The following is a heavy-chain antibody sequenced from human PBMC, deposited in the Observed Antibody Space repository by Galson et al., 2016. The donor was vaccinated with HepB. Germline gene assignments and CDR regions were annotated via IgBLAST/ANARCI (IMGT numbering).Heavy chain of an antibody. D-gene: IGHD5-12*01. Sequence: SLRLSCAASGFSFSSYAMTWVRQAPGKGLEWVSSISDSGRSTYYADSVKGRFTISRDNSETTLYLQMNSLRADDTAVYYCANLRGGYSGPRYYDYYYGMDVWGQGTTVTVSS. CDR2: ISDSGRST. V-gene: IGHV3-23*01. J-gene: IGHJ6*02. CDR1: GFSFSSYA. CDR3: ANLRGGYSGPRYYDYYYGMDV.